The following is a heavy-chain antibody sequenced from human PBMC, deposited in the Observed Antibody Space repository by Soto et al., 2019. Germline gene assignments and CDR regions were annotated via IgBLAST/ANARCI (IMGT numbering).Heavy chain of an antibody. CDR3: ARDHNDILTGYYIFDY. Sequence: PGGSLRLSCAASGFTFSNYWMHWVRQPPGEGLVWVSRINPSGNTTNNADSVKGRFTISRDNAKNSLYLQMNSLRAEDTAVYYCARDHNDILTGYYIFDYWGQGTLVTVSS. CDR2: INPSGNTT. V-gene: IGHV3-74*01. D-gene: IGHD3-9*01. J-gene: IGHJ4*02. CDR1: GFTFSNYW.